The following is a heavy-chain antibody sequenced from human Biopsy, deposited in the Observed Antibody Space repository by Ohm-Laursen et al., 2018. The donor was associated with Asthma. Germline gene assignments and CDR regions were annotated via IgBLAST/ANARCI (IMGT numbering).Heavy chain of an antibody. CDR2: ISKDASTQ. CDR3: VRDGTDDAFDI. D-gene: IGHD1-1*01. CDR1: GFSFSNFA. Sequence: SPRLSCTATGFSFSNFAIHWVRQAPGKGLEWVGVISKDASTQDYADSVKGRFTMARDNSKNTLDLQMNSLREEDTAVYYCVRDGTDDAFDIWGQGTVVSVSS. J-gene: IGHJ3*02. V-gene: IGHV3-30*01.